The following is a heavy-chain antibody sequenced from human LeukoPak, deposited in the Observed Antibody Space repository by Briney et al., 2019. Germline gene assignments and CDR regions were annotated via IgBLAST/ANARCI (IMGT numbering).Heavy chain of an antibody. Sequence: PSETLSLTCTVSGGSISSSSYYWGWIRQPPGKGLEWIGSMYYSGSTNYNSSLKSRVTISVDTSKNQFSLKLSSVTDADTAVYYCARHPLLSSHEDWFDPWGQGTLVTVSS. CDR3: ARHPLLSSHEDWFDP. D-gene: IGHD6-13*01. J-gene: IGHJ5*02. CDR1: GGSISSSSYY. V-gene: IGHV4-39*01. CDR2: MYYSGST.